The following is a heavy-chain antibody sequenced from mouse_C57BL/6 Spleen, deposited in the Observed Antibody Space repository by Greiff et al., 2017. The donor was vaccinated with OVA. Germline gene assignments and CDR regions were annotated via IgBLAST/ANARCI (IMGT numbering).Heavy chain of an antibody. J-gene: IGHJ3*01. Sequence: VKLQQSGAELVKPGASVKISCKASGYAFSSYWMNWVKQRPGKGLEWIGQIYPGDGDTNYNGKFKGKATLTADKSSSTAYMQLSSLTSEDSAVYFCAREENYYGSSYEAYWGQGTLVTVSA. V-gene: IGHV1-80*01. CDR1: GYAFSSYW. CDR2: IYPGDGDT. D-gene: IGHD1-1*01. CDR3: AREENYYGSSYEAY.